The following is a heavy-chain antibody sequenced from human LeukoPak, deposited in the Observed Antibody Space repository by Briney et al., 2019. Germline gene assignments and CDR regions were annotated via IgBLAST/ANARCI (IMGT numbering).Heavy chain of an antibody. CDR3: ARDRFGVLDAFDI. CDR1: GGTFSSYA. V-gene: IGHV1-69*05. Sequence: SVKVSCKASGGTFSSYAISWVRQAPGQGLEWMGRIIPIFGTANYAQKFQGRVTVTTDESTSTAYMELSSLRSEDTAVYYCARDRFGVLDAFDIWGQGTMVTVSS. D-gene: IGHD2-8*01. CDR2: IIPIFGTA. J-gene: IGHJ3*02.